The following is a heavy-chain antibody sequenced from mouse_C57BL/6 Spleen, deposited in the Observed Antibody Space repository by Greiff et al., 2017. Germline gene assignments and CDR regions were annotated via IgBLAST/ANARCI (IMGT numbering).Heavy chain of an antibody. CDR3: ARDECDAWFAY. CDR1: GYTFTSYW. V-gene: IGHV1-7*01. CDR2: INPSSGYT. J-gene: IGHJ3*01. Sequence: QVQLQQPGAELAKPGASVKLSCKASGYTFTSYWMHWVKQRPGQGLEWIGYINPSSGYTNYNQKFKGKATLTVDKSSSTAYMQLLSLTYEDSAVYYCARDECDAWFAYWGKGTLVTVSA.